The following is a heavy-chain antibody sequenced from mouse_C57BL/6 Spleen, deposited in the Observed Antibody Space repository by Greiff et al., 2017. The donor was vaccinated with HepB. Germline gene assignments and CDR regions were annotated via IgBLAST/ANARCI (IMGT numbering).Heavy chain of an antibody. CDR3: ARGSNYVGAMDY. V-gene: IGHV1-82*01. CDR1: GYAFSSSW. J-gene: IGHJ4*01. D-gene: IGHD2-5*01. Sequence: VQLQQSGAELVKPGASVKISCKASGYAFSSSWMNWVKQRPGKGLEWIGRIYPGDGDTNYNGKFKGKATLTADKSSSTAYMQLSSLTSEDSAVYFCARGSNYVGAMDYWGQGTSVTVSS. CDR2: IYPGDGDT.